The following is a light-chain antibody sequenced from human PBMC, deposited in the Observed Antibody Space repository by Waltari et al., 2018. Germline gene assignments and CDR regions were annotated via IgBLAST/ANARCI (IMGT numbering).Light chain of an antibody. CDR3: QAWDIYTAV. J-gene: IGLJ3*02. CDR1: KLGDQY. V-gene: IGLV3-1*01. CDR2: QDT. Sequence: SYEVTQPHSVSVSPGQTASITCSGHKLGDQYASWYQQKPGQSPVLVIYQDTKRPSGIPERFSGSNSGNTATLTISGTQAMDEADYYCQAWDIYTAVFGGGTKLTVL.